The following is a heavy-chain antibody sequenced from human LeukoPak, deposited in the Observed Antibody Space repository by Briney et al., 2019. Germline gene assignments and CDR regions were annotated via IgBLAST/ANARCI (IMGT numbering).Heavy chain of an antibody. CDR3: ARWARSSPAAFDI. J-gene: IGHJ3*02. Sequence: PSGTLSLTCAVYGGSFSGYYWSWVRQAPGKGLEWVGEINHSGSTNYNPALVRRVTISVDTSNNQSSLKLSSVTGEYTAVYYCARWARSSPAAFDIWGQGTMVTVSS. CDR2: INHSGST. CDR1: GGSFSGYY. D-gene: IGHD2-2*01. V-gene: IGHV4-34*01.